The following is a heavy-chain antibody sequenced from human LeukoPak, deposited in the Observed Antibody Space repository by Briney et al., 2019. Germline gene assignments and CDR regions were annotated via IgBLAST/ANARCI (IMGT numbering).Heavy chain of an antibody. J-gene: IGHJ5*02. CDR3: AKGSGINHYHWIDP. Sequence: GGSLRLSCAASGFTVSSNHMSWVRQAPGKGLEWVSGISGGGGSTYYADSVKGRFTISRDNSKNTLYLQMDSLRAEDTALYYCAKGSGINHYHWIDPWGQGTLVTVSS. D-gene: IGHD1-14*01. CDR1: GFTVSSNH. V-gene: IGHV3-23*01. CDR2: ISGGGGST.